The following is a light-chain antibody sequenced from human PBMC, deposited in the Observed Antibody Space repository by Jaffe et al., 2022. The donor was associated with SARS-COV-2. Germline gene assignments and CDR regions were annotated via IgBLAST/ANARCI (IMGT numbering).Light chain of an antibody. Sequence: QSVLTQPPSVSGAPGQRVTISCTGSSSNIGAGYDVHWYQQLPGTAPKLLIYDNSNRPSGVPDRFSGSKSGTSASLAITGLQAEDEADYYCQSYDSSLSDLVFGGGTKLTVL. CDR2: DNS. V-gene: IGLV1-40*01. J-gene: IGLJ2*01. CDR3: QSYDSSLSDLV. CDR1: SSNIGAGYD.